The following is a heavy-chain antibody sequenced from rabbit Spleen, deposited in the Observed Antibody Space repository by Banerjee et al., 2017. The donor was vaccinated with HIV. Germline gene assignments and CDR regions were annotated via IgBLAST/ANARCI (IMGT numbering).Heavy chain of an antibody. CDR3: ARDSSYDDYGDLDL. D-gene: IGHD2-1*01. Sequence: QSLEESGGGLVQPEGSLTLTCKASGFSFSGSHYMCWVRQAPGKGLEWIAGIDTDNSEDTWYASWAKCRFTISKTSSTTVSLQMTSLTAADTATYFCARDSSYDDYGDLDLWGQGTLVTVS. CDR2: IDTDNSEDT. V-gene: IGHV1S40*01. J-gene: IGHJ3*01. CDR1: GFSFSGSHY.